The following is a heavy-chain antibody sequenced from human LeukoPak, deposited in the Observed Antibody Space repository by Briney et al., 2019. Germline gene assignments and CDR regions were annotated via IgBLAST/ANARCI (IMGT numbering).Heavy chain of an antibody. V-gene: IGHV3-48*01. CDR3: ARSQLPVLRFLEWFPDPPDY. CDR2: ISSSSSTI. CDR1: GFTFSSYS. J-gene: IGHJ4*02. D-gene: IGHD3-3*01. Sequence: GGSLRLSCAASGFTFSSYSMNWVRQAPGKGLEWVSYISSSSSTIYYADSVKGRFTISRDNAKNSLYLQMNSLRAEDTAVYYCARSQLPVLRFLEWFPDPPDYWGQGTLVTVSS.